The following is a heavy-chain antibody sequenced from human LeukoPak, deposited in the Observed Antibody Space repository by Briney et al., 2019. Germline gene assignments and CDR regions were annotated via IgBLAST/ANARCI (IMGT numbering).Heavy chain of an antibody. CDR2: VDPENGET. CDR3: ATEDGSYRNFDY. J-gene: IGHJ4*02. V-gene: IGHV1-69-2*01. CDR1: GYTFTDYY. D-gene: IGHD1-26*01. Sequence: ASVKVSCKVSGYTFTDYYMHWVQQAPGKGLEWMGLVDPENGETIYAEKFQGRVTITADTSTDTAYMELSSLRSEDTAVYYCATEDGSYRNFDYWGQGTLVTVSS.